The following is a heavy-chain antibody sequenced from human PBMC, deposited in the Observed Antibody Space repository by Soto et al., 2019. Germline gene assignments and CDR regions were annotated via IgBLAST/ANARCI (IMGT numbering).Heavy chain of an antibody. D-gene: IGHD4-17*01. V-gene: IGHV3-23*01. CDR3: AKVYGDSSSY. CDR1: GFTFSIYA. CDR2: LSASGGST. Sequence: EVQLLESGGGLVQPGGSLRLSCAASGFTFSIYAMNWVRQAPGKGLEWVSALSASGGSTYYADSVKGRFTISRDNSKNTLYLQMNSLRAEDTAVYYCAKVYGDSSSYWGQGTLVTVSS. J-gene: IGHJ4*02.